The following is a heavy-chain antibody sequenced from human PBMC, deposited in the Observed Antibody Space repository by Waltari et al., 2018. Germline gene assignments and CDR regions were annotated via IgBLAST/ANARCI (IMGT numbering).Heavy chain of an antibody. J-gene: IGHJ6*02. D-gene: IGHD1-26*01. CDR1: GYTFPGYY. Sequence: QVQLVQSGAEVKKPGASVKVSCTASGYTFPGYYMPWVRRAPGQGLEWMGWINPNRGGTNDAQKFQGRVTMTRDTSISTAYMELSRLRSDDTAVYYCAREPPSQLQGGMDVWGQGTTVTVSS. CDR3: AREPPSQLQGGMDV. CDR2: INPNRGGT. V-gene: IGHV1-2*02.